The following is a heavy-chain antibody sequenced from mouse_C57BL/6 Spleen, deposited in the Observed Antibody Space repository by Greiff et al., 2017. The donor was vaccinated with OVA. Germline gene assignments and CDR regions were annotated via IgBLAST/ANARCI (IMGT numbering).Heavy chain of an antibody. J-gene: IGHJ2*01. V-gene: IGHV1-55*01. CDR1: GYTFTSYW. CDR2: IYPGSGST. CDR3: ATQTAQALDD. Sequence: VQLPPPWAELVKPGASVKLSCPASGYTFTSYWITWVPQRPGHGLAWLGDIYPGSGSTNYNEKFKSKATLTVDTASSTAYMQLSSLTSEDSGVYYCATQTAQALDDWGKGTTLTVSS. D-gene: IGHD3-2*02.